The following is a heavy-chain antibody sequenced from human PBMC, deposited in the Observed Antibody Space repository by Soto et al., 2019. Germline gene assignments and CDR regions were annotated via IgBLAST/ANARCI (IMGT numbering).Heavy chain of an antibody. CDR2: IYYSGST. J-gene: IGHJ4*02. Sequence: SETLSLTCTVSGGSISSGGYYWSWIRQHPGKGLEWIGYIYYSGSTYYNPSLKSRVTISVDTSKNQFSLKLSSVTAADTAAYYCARVGGATTGFDYWGQGTLVTVSS. D-gene: IGHD5-12*01. CDR3: ARVGGATTGFDY. CDR1: GGSISSGGYY. V-gene: IGHV4-31*03.